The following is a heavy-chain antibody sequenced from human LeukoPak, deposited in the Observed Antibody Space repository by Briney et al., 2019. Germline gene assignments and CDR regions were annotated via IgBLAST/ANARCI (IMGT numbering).Heavy chain of an antibody. J-gene: IGHJ4*02. CDR1: GYSISSVYY. CDR3: ARGNYGVYFDH. D-gene: IGHD1-7*01. V-gene: IGHV4-38-2*02. CDR2: IYHSGST. Sequence: PSETLSLTCTVSGYSISSVYYWGWIRQPPGKGLEWIGSIYHSGSTYYNPSLKSRVTISVDTSKNQFSLKLSSVTAADTAVYYCARGNYGVYFDHWGQGTLVTVSS.